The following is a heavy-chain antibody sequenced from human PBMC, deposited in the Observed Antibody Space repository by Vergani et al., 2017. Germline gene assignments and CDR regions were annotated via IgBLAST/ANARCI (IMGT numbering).Heavy chain of an antibody. V-gene: IGHV4-34*01. J-gene: IGHJ3*02. CDR1: GGSFSGYY. Sequence: QVQLQQWGAGLLKPSEILSLTCAVYGGSFSGYYWSWIRQPPGKGLEWIGEINHSGSTNYNPSLKSRVTISVDTSKNQFSLKLSSVTAADTAVYYCARGKTRRLGAFDIWGEGTMVTVSS. D-gene: IGHD6-25*01. CDR3: ARGKTRRLGAFDI. CDR2: INHSGST.